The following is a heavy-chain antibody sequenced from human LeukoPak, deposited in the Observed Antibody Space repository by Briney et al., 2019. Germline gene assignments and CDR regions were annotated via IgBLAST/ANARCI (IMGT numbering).Heavy chain of an antibody. CDR3: ARPASSGWSGDAFDI. V-gene: IGHV4-59*08. Sequence: SETLSLTCTVSGGSISSYYWSWIRQPPGKGLEWIGYIYYSGSTNYNPSLKSRVTISVDTSKNQFSLKLSSVTAADTAVYYCARPASSGWSGDAFDIWGQGTMVTVSS. CDR1: GGSISSYY. CDR2: IYYSGST. D-gene: IGHD6-19*01. J-gene: IGHJ3*02.